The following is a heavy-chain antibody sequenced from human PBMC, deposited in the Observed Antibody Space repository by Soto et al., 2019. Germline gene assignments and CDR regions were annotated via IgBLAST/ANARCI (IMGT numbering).Heavy chain of an antibody. CDR2: TYYRSKWYN. CDR1: GDSVSSNSAA. D-gene: IGHD6-13*01. CDR3: AREEGWDSSSWYRGYYYGMNV. V-gene: IGHV6-1*01. J-gene: IGHJ6*02. Sequence: PSQTLSLTCAISGDSVSSNSAAWNWIRQSPSRGLEWLGRTYYRSKWYNDYAVSVKSRITINPDTSKNQFSLQLNSVTPEDTAVYYCAREEGWDSSSWYRGYYYGMNVVGQGTTVTVSS.